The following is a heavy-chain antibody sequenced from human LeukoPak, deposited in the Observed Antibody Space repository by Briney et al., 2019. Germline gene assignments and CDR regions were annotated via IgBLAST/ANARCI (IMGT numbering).Heavy chain of an antibody. CDR3: VRSMLGIADC. CDR2: INGDGSRT. J-gene: IGHJ4*02. D-gene: IGHD7-27*01. CDR1: GSTFSSYW. V-gene: IGHV3-74*01. Sequence: GGSLRLSCAASGSTFSSYWMYWVRQAPGKGLVWVSRINGDGSRTNYADSVKGRFTISRDNAKNILYLQMNSLTAEDTAVYYCVRSMLGIADCWGQGTLVTVSS.